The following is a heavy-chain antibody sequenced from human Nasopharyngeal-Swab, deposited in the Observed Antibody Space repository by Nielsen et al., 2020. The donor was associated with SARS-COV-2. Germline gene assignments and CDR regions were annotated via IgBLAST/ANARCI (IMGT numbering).Heavy chain of an antibody. J-gene: IGHJ4*02. D-gene: IGHD2-8*01. V-gene: IGHV4-59*08. CDR3: ARGFGYCTNGVCYTWHDY. Sequence: SETLSLTCTVTGGSISSYYWTWIRQLPGKGLEWIGYIYYSGRTNYNPSLKSRVTISVDKSKNKFTLKLRSVTAADTAVYYCARGFGYCTNGVCYTWHDYWGQGTLVTVSS. CDR1: GGSISSYY. CDR2: IYYSGRT.